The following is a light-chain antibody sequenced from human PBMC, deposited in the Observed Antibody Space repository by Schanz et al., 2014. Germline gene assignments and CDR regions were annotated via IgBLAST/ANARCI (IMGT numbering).Light chain of an antibody. J-gene: IGLJ2*01. CDR1: NIGGKS. CDR3: HLWDATNDHL. V-gene: IGLV3-21*02. Sequence: SYVLSQPPSVSVAPGQTARITCGGDNIGGKSVYWYQQKPGQAPVLVVYDDSDRPSGIPERFSGSHSGNTATLTISRVEAGDEADYYCHLWDATNDHLFGGGTKLTVL. CDR2: DDS.